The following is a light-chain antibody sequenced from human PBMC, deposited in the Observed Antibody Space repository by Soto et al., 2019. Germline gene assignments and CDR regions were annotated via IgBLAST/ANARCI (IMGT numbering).Light chain of an antibody. CDR3: QQYDNLDLT. V-gene: IGKV1-33*01. CDR1: QDISNY. J-gene: IGKJ4*01. CDR2: DAS. Sequence: DLQMTQSPSSLSASVGDRVTITCQASQDISNYLNWYQQKPGKAPKLLIYDASNLETGVPSRFSGSGSGTDFTFTISSLQPEDIARYYCQQYDNLDLTFGGGTKVEIK.